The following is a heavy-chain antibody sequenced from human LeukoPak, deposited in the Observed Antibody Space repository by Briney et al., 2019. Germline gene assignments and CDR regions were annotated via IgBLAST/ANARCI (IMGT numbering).Heavy chain of an antibody. D-gene: IGHD3-3*01. V-gene: IGHV1-69*04. CDR2: IIPILGIA. Sequence: ASVKVSCKASGGTFSSYAIGWVRQAPGQGLEWMGRIIPILGIANYAQKFQGRVTITADKSTSTAYMELSSLRSEDTAVYYCARAPFGVVMDDAFNIWGQGTMVTVSS. CDR3: ARAPFGVVMDDAFNI. CDR1: GGTFSSYA. J-gene: IGHJ3*02.